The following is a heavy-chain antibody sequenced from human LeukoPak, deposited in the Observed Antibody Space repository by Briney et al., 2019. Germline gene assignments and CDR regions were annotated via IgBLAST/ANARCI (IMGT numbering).Heavy chain of an antibody. D-gene: IGHD2-15*01. V-gene: IGHV3-23*01. CDR3: AKVGGHCSGGSCYSKSSFDY. Sequence: GGSLRLSCAASGFTFSSYALSWVRQAPGEGLEWVSAISGGGITTYYADSVKGRFTISRDNSKNTLYLQMNSLTAEDTAVYYCAKVGGHCSGGSCYSKSSFDYWGQGTLVTVSS. CDR2: ISGGGITT. J-gene: IGHJ4*02. CDR1: GFTFSSYA.